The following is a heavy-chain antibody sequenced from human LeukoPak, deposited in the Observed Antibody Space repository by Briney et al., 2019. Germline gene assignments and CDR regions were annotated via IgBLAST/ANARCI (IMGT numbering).Heavy chain of an antibody. Sequence: PGGSLRLSCAASGFIFSSYSMHWVRQASGKGLEWVGRIRSKANSYATAYAASVKGRFTISRDDSKNTAYLQMNSLKTEDTAVYYCTCQHDRGYWGRGTLVTVSS. J-gene: IGHJ4*02. V-gene: IGHV3-73*01. CDR2: IRSKANSYAT. D-gene: IGHD3-10*01. CDR1: GFIFSSYS. CDR3: TCQHDRGY.